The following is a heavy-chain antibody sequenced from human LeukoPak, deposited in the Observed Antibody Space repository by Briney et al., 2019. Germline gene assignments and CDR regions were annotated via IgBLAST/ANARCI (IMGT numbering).Heavy chain of an antibody. CDR3: AKFRYHSNDNNYLDFNY. CDR2: ISGSGGHT. J-gene: IGHJ4*02. D-gene: IGHD3-22*01. V-gene: IGHV3-23*01. Sequence: GGPLRLSCAASGFTFSSYAMGWVRQAPGKGPEWVSSISGSGGHTYFADSVKGRFTISRDNSKNTLDLQLNSLKVEDTAVYYCAKFRYHSNDNNYLDFNYWGEGTLVPVSS. CDR1: GFTFSSYA.